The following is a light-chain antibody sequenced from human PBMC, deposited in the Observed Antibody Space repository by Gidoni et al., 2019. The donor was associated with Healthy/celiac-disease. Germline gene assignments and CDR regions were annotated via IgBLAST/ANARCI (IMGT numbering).Light chain of an antibody. CDR1: QSVSSSY. CDR3: QQYGSSQGYT. J-gene: IGKJ2*01. CDR2: GAA. V-gene: IGKV3-20*01. Sequence: EIVLTPSPGTLSLSPWERATLSCRASQSVSSSYLALYQQKPGQAPRLLIYGAASRATGIPDRFSGSGSGTDFTLTISRLEPEDFAVYYCQQYGSSQGYTFGQGTKLEIK.